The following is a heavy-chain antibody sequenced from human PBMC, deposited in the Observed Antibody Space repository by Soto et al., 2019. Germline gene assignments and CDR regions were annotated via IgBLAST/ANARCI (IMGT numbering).Heavy chain of an antibody. CDR2: INHSGST. Sequence: QVQLQQWGAGLLKPSETLSLTCAVYGGSFSGYYWSWIRQPPGKGLEWIGEINHSGSTNYNPSLKGSGTLSVDTSKEQFSLKLSSVTAADTAVYYCARGIYVVAAAPTHFDFWGQGTLVTVSS. J-gene: IGHJ4*02. D-gene: IGHD6-13*01. CDR1: GGSFSGYY. CDR3: ARGIYVVAAAPTHFDF. V-gene: IGHV4-34*01.